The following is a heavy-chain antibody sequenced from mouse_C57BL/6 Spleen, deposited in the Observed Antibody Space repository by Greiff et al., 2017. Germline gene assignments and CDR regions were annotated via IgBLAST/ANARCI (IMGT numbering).Heavy chain of an antibody. J-gene: IGHJ3*01. Sequence: EVQLQQSGPELVKPGASVKIPCKASGYTFTDYNMDWVKQSHGKSLEWIGDINPNNGGTIYNQKFKGKATLTVDKSSSTAYMELRSLTSEDTAVYYCAREDYGSPFFAYWGQGTLVTVSA. V-gene: IGHV1-18*01. D-gene: IGHD1-1*01. CDR2: INPNNGGT. CDR3: AREDYGSPFFAY. CDR1: GYTFTDYN.